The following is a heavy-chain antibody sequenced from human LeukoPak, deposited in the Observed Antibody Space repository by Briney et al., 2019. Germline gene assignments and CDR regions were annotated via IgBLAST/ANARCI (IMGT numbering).Heavy chain of an antibody. Sequence: ASVKVSCKASGYTFTCYYMYWVRHAPGPGLEWMGWIKPNSSGTNNEKQFQGRVTMTRDTSFSTDYMELSRLRSDDTAVYYWARRAAAGDYWGQGTLVTVSS. CDR2: IKPNSSGT. D-gene: IGHD6-13*01. J-gene: IGHJ4*02. CDR3: ARRAAAGDY. V-gene: IGHV1-2*02. CDR1: GYTFTCYY.